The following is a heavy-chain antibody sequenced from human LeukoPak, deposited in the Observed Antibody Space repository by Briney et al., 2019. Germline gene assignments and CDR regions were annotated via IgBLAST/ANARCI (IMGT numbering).Heavy chain of an antibody. CDR2: IHKDGSAK. CDR3: RRDRGFGADDY. D-gene: IGHD3-10*01. Sequence: GGSLRLSCGASGFPFSGYWMSWVRQAPGKGLEWVANIHKDGSAKRYVDSVKGRFTISRDNAKSSLYLQMNSLRDEDTAVYYCRRDRGFGADDYWGQGSLVSVSS. J-gene: IGHJ4*02. V-gene: IGHV3-7*01. CDR1: GFPFSGYW.